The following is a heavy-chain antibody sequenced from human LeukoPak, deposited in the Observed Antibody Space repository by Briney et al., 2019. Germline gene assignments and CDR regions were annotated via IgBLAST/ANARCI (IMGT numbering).Heavy chain of an antibody. D-gene: IGHD6-13*01. CDR1: GYTFISYG. CDR2: ISAYNGDT. V-gene: IGHV1-18*01. CDR3: ARGPPGIVAAGNRFDP. J-gene: IGHJ5*02. Sequence: GASVKVSCKASGYTFISYGISWVRQAPGQGLEWMGWISAYNGDTKYAQKLQGRVTMTTDTSTSTAYMELRSLRSDDTAVYYCARGPPGIVAAGNRFDPWGQGTLVTVSS.